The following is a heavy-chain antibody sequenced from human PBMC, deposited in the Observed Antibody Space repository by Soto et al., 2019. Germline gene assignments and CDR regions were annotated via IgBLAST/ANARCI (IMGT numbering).Heavy chain of an antibody. D-gene: IGHD6-13*01. J-gene: IGHJ5*02. CDR3: ARDLAAAGTPKWFDP. Sequence: ASVKVSCTTSGYTFTSYGISWVRQAPGQGLEWMGWISAYNGNTNYAQKLQGRVTMTTDTSTSTAYMELRSLRSDDTAVYYCARDLAAAGTPKWFDPWGQGTLVSVSS. CDR2: ISAYNGNT. V-gene: IGHV1-18*01. CDR1: GYTFTSYG.